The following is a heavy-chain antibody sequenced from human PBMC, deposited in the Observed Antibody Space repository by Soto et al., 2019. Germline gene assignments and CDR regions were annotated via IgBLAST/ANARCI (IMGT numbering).Heavy chain of an antibody. V-gene: IGHV5-51*01. CDR3: ARASCSGGSCYSDAFDI. D-gene: IGHD2-15*01. Sequence: PGESLKISCKGSGYSFTSYWIGWVRQMPGKGLEWMGTIYPGDSDTGYSPSFQGQVTISADKSISTAYLQWSSLKASDTAMYYCARASCSGGSCYSDAFDIWGQGTMVTVSS. CDR1: GYSFTSYW. J-gene: IGHJ3*02. CDR2: IYPGDSDT.